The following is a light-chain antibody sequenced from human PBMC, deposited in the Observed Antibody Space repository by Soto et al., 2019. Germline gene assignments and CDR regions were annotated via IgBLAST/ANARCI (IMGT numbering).Light chain of an antibody. Sequence: QSALTQPPSVSGSPGQSVTISCTGTSSDVGNYNRVSWYQQPPGTAPKLIIYEVNNRPSGVPDRFSGSKSGNTASLTISGLQAEDEANYFCSLYTTSSTRVVFGGWTKLTVL. CDR1: SSDVGNYNR. J-gene: IGLJ2*01. V-gene: IGLV2-18*01. CDR2: EVN. CDR3: SLYTTSSTRVV.